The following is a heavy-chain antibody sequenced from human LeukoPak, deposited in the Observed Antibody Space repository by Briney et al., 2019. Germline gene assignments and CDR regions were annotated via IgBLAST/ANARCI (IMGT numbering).Heavy chain of an antibody. CDR3: ARENAYYYDSSGYSEY. CDR2: IIPIFGTA. J-gene: IGHJ4*02. Sequence: ASVKVSCKASGGTFSSYAISWVGQAPGQGLEWMGRIIPIFGTANYAQKFQGRVTITTDESTSTAYMELSSLRSEDTAVYYCARENAYYYDSSGYSEYWGQGTLVTVSS. CDR1: GGTFSSYA. V-gene: IGHV1-69*05. D-gene: IGHD3-22*01.